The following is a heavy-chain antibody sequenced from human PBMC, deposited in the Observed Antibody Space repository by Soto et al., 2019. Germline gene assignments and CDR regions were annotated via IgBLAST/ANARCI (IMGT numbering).Heavy chain of an antibody. CDR3: ARGVSSSGWCDP. D-gene: IGHD6-13*01. V-gene: IGHV2-70*04. CDR1: GFSLSTSGMR. J-gene: IGHJ5*02. CDR2: IDWDDDK. Sequence: GSGPTLVNPTQTLTLTCTFSGFSLSTSGMRVSWIRQPPGKALEWLARIDWDDDKFYSTSLKTRLTISKDTSKNQVVLTMTNMDPVDTATYYCARGVSSSGWCDPWGQGTLVTVSS.